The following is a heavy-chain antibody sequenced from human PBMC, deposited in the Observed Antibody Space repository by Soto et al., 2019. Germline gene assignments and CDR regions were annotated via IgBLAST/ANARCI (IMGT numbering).Heavy chain of an antibody. V-gene: IGHV1-69*13. J-gene: IGHJ5*02. CDR1: GGTFSSYA. Sequence: GASVKVSCKASGGTFSSYAISWVRQAPGQGLEWMGGIIPIFGTANYAQKFQGRVTITADESTSTAYMELSSLRSEDTAVYYCARTGGSGKNWFDPWGQGTLVTVSS. CDR2: IIPIFGTA. CDR3: ARTGGSGKNWFDP.